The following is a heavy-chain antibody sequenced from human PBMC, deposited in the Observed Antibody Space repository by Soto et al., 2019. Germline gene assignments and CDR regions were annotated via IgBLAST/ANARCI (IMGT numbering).Heavy chain of an antibody. Sequence: KTSETLSLTCTVSGGSISSGGYYWSWIRQHPGKGLEWIGYIYYSGSTYYNPSLKSRVTISVDTSKNQFSLKLSFVTAADTAVYYCARERWRDCSSTSCPRDVWGQGTTVTVSS. V-gene: IGHV4-31*03. CDR3: ARERWRDCSSTSCPRDV. CDR2: IYYSGST. CDR1: GGSISSGGYY. J-gene: IGHJ6*02. D-gene: IGHD2-2*01.